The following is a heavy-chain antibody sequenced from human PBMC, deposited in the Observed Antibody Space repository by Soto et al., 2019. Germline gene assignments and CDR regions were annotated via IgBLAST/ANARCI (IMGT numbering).Heavy chain of an antibody. V-gene: IGHV3-30-3*01. CDR3: ARETPPDY. CDR1: GFTFSSYA. CDR2: ISYDGSNK. J-gene: IGHJ4*02. Sequence: QVQLVESGGGVVQPGRSLRLSCAASGFTFSSYAMHWVRQAPGKGLEWVAVISYDGSNKYYADSVKGRFTISRDNSKNAQYLQMNSLRAEDTAVYYCARETPPDYWGQGTLVTVSS.